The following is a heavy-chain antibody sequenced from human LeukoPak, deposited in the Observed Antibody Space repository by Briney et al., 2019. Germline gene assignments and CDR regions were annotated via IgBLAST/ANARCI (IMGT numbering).Heavy chain of an antibody. V-gene: IGHV3-7*04. D-gene: IGHD6-13*01. Sequence: GGSLRLSCAASGFTFSSYWMSWFRQAPGKGLEWVANIKQDGSEKYYADSVKGRFTISRDNAKNSLYLQMNSLRAEDTAVYYCARARSSLPLNWFDPWGQGTLVIVSS. CDR3: ARARSSLPLNWFDP. J-gene: IGHJ5*02. CDR2: IKQDGSEK. CDR1: GFTFSSYW.